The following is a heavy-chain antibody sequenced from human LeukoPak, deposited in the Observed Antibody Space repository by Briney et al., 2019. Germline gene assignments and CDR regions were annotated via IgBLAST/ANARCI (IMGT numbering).Heavy chain of an antibody. D-gene: IGHD6-19*01. J-gene: IGHJ4*02. CDR1: GYTSTGYY. V-gene: IGHV1-2*02. Sequence: GASVKVSRKASGYTSTGYYMHWVRQAPGQGLEWMGWINPNSGNRNYAQKFQGRVAMTRDTSISTAYMELSRLRSDDTAVYYCASVIAVAAAFDHWGQGTLVTVSS. CDR3: ASVIAVAAAFDH. CDR2: INPNSGNR.